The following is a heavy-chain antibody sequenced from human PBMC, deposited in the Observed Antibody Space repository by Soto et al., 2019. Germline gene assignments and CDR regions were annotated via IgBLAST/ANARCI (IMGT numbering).Heavy chain of an antibody. CDR1: GFSFSDSA. CDR3: AKERRYSFDAFDI. CDR2: IGSKGQNYAT. V-gene: IGHV3-73*01. J-gene: IGHJ3*02. Sequence: PGGSLRLSCAASGFSFSDSAMHWVRQASGKGLEWVGRIGSKGQNYATTYAASVKGRFIISTDESKNTAHLQMNSLKTEDTAVYYCAKERRYSFDAFDIWGQGTMVTVSS. D-gene: IGHD5-18*01.